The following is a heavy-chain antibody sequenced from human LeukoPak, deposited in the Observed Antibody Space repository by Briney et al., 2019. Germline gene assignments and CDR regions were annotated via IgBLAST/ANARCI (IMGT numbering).Heavy chain of an antibody. D-gene: IGHD3-22*01. CDR2: ISGSGGSI. Sequence: GGSRRLSCAASGFTFSSYAMSWVRQAPGKGLEWVSAISGSGGSIYYADSVKGRFIISRDNSKNTLYLQMNSLRAEDTAVYYCAKGVYYDSSAYNAFDIWGQGTMVTVSS. CDR1: GFTFSSYA. CDR3: AKGVYYDSSAYNAFDI. J-gene: IGHJ3*02. V-gene: IGHV3-23*01.